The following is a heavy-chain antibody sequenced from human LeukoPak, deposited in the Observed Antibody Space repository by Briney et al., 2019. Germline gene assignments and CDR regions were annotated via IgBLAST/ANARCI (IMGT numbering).Heavy chain of an antibody. CDR2: IYYSGST. V-gene: IGHV4-39*01. J-gene: IGHJ5*02. CDR1: GGSISSSSYY. CDR3: ARQGAALMWFDP. Sequence: PSETLSLTCTVSGGSISSSSYYWGWIRQPPGKGLEWIGSIYYSGSTYYNPSLKSRVTISVDTSKNQFSLKLSSVTAADTAVYYCARQGAALMWFDPWGQGTLVTASS. D-gene: IGHD6-6*01.